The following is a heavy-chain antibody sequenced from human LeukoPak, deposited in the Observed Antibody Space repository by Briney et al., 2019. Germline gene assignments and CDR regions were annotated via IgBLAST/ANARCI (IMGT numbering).Heavy chain of an antibody. D-gene: IGHD4-17*01. CDR3: ARMFTVTINWFDP. Sequence: PSETLSLTCTVSGGSISSYYWSWIRQPPGKGLEWIGYIYYSGSTNYNPSLKSRVTISVDTSKNQFSLKLSSVTAADTAVYYCARMFTVTINWFDPWGQGTLVTVSS. CDR2: IYYSGST. V-gene: IGHV4-59*01. CDR1: GGSISSYY. J-gene: IGHJ5*02.